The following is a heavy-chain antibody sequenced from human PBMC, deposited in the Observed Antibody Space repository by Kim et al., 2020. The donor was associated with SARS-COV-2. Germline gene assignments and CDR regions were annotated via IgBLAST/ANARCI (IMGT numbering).Heavy chain of an antibody. V-gene: IGHV4-59*01. J-gene: IGHJ3*02. CDR3: AEVISGARIGVAFNI. CDR1: GDSMNNYY. CDR2: IYSNGRA. D-gene: IGHD1-26*01. Sequence: SQTLSLTCTVSGDSMNNYYWSWIRQSPGKGLQWIGYIYSNGRANYNPSLKSRVTMDIDTSKNHFSVNLTSVTAADTAIYFCAEVISGARIGVAFNIWGQGTLVTVSS.